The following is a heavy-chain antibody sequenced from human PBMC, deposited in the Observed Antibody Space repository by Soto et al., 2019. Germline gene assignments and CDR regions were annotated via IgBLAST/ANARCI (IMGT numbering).Heavy chain of an antibody. J-gene: IGHJ5*02. D-gene: IGHD3-10*01. CDR2: ISGSGGST. CDR1: GFTFSSYA. CDR3: AKDRNYYGSGASNWFDP. Sequence: GGSLRLSCAASGFTFSSYAMSWVRQAPGKGLEWVSAISGSGGSTYYADSVKGRFTISRDNSKNTLYLQMNSLRAEDTAVYYCAKDRNYYGSGASNWFDPWGQGTLVTV. V-gene: IGHV3-23*01.